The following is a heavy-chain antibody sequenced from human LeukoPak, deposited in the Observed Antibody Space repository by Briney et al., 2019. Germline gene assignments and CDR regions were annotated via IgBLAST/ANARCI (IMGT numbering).Heavy chain of an antibody. J-gene: IGHJ4*02. D-gene: IGHD3-16*01. CDR2: INHSGST. Sequence: PSETLSLTCAVYGGSFSGYYWSWIRQPPGKGLEWIGEINHSGSTNYNPSLKSRVTISVDTSKNQFSLKLSSVTAADTAVYYCARGRGACRNWGQGTLVTVSS. V-gene: IGHV4-34*01. CDR1: GGSFSGYY. CDR3: ARGRGACRN.